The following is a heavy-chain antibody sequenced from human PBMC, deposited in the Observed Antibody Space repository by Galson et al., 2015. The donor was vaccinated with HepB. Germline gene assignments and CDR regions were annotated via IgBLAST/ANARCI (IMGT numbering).Heavy chain of an antibody. CDR1: GFTSSSYT. J-gene: IGHJ2*01. V-gene: IGHV3-48*02. Sequence: SPRLSCASSGFTSSSYTMTWVRRAPGKGLESIASISTNGATIYYAASVTGRSTVSRDNARNSLYQQMNSLRDEDTAVNYCARVFFGSERYSAYWYFDLWGRGTLVTVSS. D-gene: IGHD3-10*01. CDR3: ARVFFGSERYSAYWYFDL. CDR2: ISTNGATI.